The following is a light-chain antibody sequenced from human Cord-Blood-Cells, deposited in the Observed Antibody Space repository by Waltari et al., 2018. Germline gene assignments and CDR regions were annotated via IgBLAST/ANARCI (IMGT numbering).Light chain of an antibody. J-gene: IGKJ5*01. CDR3: QQYNNWPPVT. Sequence: EIVMTQSPATLSVSLGERAHLSCRASQSVSSNLAWYQQKTGQAPRLLIYGASTRATGIPARFSGSRSGTEFTLTISSLQSEDFAVYYCQQYNNWPPVTFGQGTRLEIK. CDR1: QSVSSN. CDR2: GAS. V-gene: IGKV3-15*01.